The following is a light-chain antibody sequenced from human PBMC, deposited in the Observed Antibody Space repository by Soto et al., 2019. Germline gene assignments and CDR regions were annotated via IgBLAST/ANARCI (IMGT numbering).Light chain of an antibody. CDR1: QSVYSL. J-gene: IGKJ1*01. CDR3: QQRANLWT. Sequence: EIVLTQSPATLSLSPGERATLSCRASQSVYSLLAWYQQKPGQAPRLLIYDAANRATGIPARFSGSGYGTDFTHTSSSLEPEDFAVYYCQQRANLWTFGQGTRVQIK. CDR2: DAA. V-gene: IGKV3-11*01.